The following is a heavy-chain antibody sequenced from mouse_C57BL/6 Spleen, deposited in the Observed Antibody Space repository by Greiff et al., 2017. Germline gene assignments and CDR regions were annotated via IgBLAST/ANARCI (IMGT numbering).Heavy chain of an antibody. D-gene: IGHD1-3*01. Sequence: EVKLVESGGGLVQPGGSLSLSCAASGFTFTDYYMSWVRQPPGKALEWLGFIRNKANGYTTEYSASVKGRFTISRDNSQSILYLQMNALRAEDSATYYCARYHNHEGFAYWGQGTLVTVSA. CDR2: IRNKANGYTT. CDR1: GFTFTDYY. J-gene: IGHJ3*01. V-gene: IGHV7-3*01. CDR3: ARYHNHEGFAY.